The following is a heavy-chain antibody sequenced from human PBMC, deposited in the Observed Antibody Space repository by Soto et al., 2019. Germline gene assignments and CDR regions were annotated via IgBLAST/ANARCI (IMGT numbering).Heavy chain of an antibody. J-gene: IGHJ4*02. CDR1: GFTFSSYW. Sequence: EVQLVESGGNLVQPGGSLRLSCAASGFTFSSYWIHWVRQPPGKGLLWVSRINTDGSTTNYADSVKGRFTISRDNAKNTLYRQMNSLRAEDTAVYYCARAASGNYYLDYWGQGPLVNISS. V-gene: IGHV3-74*01. D-gene: IGHD3-10*01. CDR3: ARAASGNYYLDY. CDR2: INTDGSTT.